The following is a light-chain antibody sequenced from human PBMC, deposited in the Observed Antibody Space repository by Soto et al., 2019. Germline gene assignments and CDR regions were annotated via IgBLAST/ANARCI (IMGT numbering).Light chain of an antibody. Sequence: IHLTHSPSLLSASLGDRVTITFRASHDISTYLAWYQQKPGKAPKLMIYEASTLQSGVPSRFSGSGSGTEFTLTISGLLPEDFATYHCQQLNTLPFTFGQGTRLEIK. J-gene: IGKJ5*01. CDR3: QQLNTLPFT. V-gene: IGKV1-9*01. CDR1: HDISTY. CDR2: EAS.